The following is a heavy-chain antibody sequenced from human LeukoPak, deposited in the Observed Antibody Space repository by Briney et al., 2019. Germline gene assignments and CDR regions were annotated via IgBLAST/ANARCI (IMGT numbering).Heavy chain of an antibody. Sequence: GGSLRLSCAASGFTFSSYGMHWVRQAPGKGLEGVAFIWYDGSNKYYADSVKGGFTISRDNSKNTLYLQINSPRAEDTAVYYCARDLKWELGRDAFDMWGQGTMVTVSS. V-gene: IGHV3-33*01. CDR2: IWYDGSNK. D-gene: IGHD1-26*01. CDR1: GFTFSSYG. CDR3: ARDLKWELGRDAFDM. J-gene: IGHJ3*02.